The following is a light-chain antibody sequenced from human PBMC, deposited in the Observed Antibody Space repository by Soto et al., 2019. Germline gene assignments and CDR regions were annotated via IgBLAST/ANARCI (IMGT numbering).Light chain of an antibody. CDR2: DVS. CDR1: SSDVGGYNY. V-gene: IGLV2-11*01. CDR3: CSYAGSYTYL. J-gene: IGLJ1*01. Sequence: QSVLTQPRSVSGSPGQSVSIPCTGTSSDVGGYNYVSWYQQHPGKAPKLMIYDVSKWPSGVPDRFSGSKSGNTASLTISGLQAEDEADYYCCSYAGSYTYLFGTGTKVTIL.